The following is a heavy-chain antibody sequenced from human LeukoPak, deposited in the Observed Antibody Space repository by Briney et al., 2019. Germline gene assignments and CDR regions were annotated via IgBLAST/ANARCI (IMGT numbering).Heavy chain of an antibody. Sequence: GGSLRLSCAASGFSVSSNYMNWVRQAPGKGLEWVSVFYRGGSIYYADSVKGRFTISRDNAKNTVYLQMNSLRPEDTAVYYCARDLFGGGSTGTYWGQGTLVTVSS. D-gene: IGHD3-10*02. CDR2: FYRGGSI. CDR3: ARDLFGGGSTGTY. CDR1: GFSVSSNY. V-gene: IGHV3-66*01. J-gene: IGHJ4*02.